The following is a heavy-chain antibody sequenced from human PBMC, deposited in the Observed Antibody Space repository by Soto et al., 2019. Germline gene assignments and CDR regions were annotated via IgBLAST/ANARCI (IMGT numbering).Heavy chain of an antibody. V-gene: IGHV4-34*01. D-gene: IGHD6-19*01. CDR3: ARSRTQWLVSPRGDEYYGMDV. CDR2: INHSGST. J-gene: IGHJ6*02. Sequence: SETLSLTCAVYGGSFSGYYWSWMRQPPGKGLEWIGEINHSGSTNYNPSLKSRVTISVDTSKNQFSLKLSSVTAADTAVYYCARSRTQWLVSPRGDEYYGMDVWGQGTTGTVS. CDR1: GGSFSGYY.